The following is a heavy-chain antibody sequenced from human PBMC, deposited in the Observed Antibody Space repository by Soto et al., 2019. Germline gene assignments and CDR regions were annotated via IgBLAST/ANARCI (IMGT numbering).Heavy chain of an antibody. J-gene: IGHJ5*02. CDR1: GYTFTGYY. V-gene: IGHV1-2*04. CDR3: ARANTYYYGSGSYCSTYGYWFDP. Sequence: ASVKVSCKASGYTFTGYYMHWVRQAPGQGLEWMGWINPNSGGTNYAQKFQGWVTMTRDTSISTAYMELSRLRSDDTAVYYCARANTYYYGSGSYCSTYGYWFDPWGQGXLVTVYS. CDR2: INPNSGGT. D-gene: IGHD3-10*01.